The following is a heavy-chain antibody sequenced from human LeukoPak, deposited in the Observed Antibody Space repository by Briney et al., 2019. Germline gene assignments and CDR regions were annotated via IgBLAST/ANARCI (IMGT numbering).Heavy chain of an antibody. CDR3: ARFKGNYYDSSGYSPYFDY. J-gene: IGHJ4*02. Sequence: GGSLRLSCAASGFTVGSNYMSWVRQAPGKGLEWVSVLYSGGSTNYADPVQGRFTISRDSSKNTLFLHMNSLRAEDTAVYYCARFKGNYYDSSGYSPYFDYWGQGTLVTVSS. D-gene: IGHD3-22*01. CDR2: LYSGGST. CDR1: GFTVGSNY. V-gene: IGHV3-53*01.